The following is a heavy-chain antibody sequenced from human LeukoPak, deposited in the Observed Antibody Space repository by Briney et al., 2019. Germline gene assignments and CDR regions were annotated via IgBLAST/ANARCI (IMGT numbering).Heavy chain of an antibody. J-gene: IGHJ4*02. D-gene: IGHD3/OR15-3a*01. Sequence: SETLSLTCTVSGGSISSYYWSWIRQPPGKGLEWIGYIYYTGSTSYNPSLKSRVTISVDTSKTQFSLKLTSVTAADTAVYYCASGCDFWTGYMMVYWGQGTLVTVSS. CDR1: GGSISSYY. V-gene: IGHV4-59*01. CDR2: IYYTGST. CDR3: ASGCDFWTGYMMVY.